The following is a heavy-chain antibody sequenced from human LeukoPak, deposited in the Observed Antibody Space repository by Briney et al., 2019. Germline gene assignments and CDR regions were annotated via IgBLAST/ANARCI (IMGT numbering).Heavy chain of an antibody. J-gene: IGHJ4*02. CDR3: ARESQEKYYFDH. V-gene: IGHV4-59*12. CDR2: IYYSGST. Sequence: SETLSLTCTVSGGSISSYYWSWIRQPPGKGLEWIGYIYYSGSTNYNPSLKSRVTISVDTSKNQFSLKLSSVTAADTAVYYCARESQEKYYFDHWGQGTLVTVSS. CDR1: GGSISSYY. D-gene: IGHD5-24*01.